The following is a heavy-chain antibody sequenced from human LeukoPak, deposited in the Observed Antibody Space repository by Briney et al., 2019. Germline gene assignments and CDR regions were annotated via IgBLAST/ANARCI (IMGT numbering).Heavy chain of an antibody. CDR1: GYTFTSYG. CDR2: ISAYNGNT. D-gene: IGHD5-24*01. CDR3: ARVYKSYYYYMDV. V-gene: IGHV1-18*01. Sequence: ASVKVSCKASGYTFTSYGISWVRQAPGQGLEWMGWISAYNGNTNYAQKFQGRVTITADESTSTAYMELSSLRSEDTAVYYCARVYKSYYYYMDVWGKGTTVTVSS. J-gene: IGHJ6*03.